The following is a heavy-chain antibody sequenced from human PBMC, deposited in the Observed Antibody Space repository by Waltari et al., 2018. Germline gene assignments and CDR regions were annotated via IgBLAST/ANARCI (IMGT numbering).Heavy chain of an antibody. J-gene: IGHJ3*02. CDR2: IYYSGST. V-gene: IGHV4-59*01. CDR1: GGSISSYY. CDR3: ARSHGDDGDAFDI. D-gene: IGHD3-10*01. Sequence: LTCTVSGGSISSYYWSWIRQPPGKGLEWIGYIYYSGSTNYNPSLKSRVTISVDTSKNQFSLKLSSVTAADTAVYYCARSHGDDGDAFDIWGQGTMVTVSS.